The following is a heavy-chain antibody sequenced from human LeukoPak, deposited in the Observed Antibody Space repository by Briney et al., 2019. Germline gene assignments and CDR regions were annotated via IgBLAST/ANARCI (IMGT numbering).Heavy chain of an antibody. J-gene: IGHJ4*02. CDR3: ARVPGADYYGSGSYQI. Sequence: SETLSLTCTVSGGSISSYYWSWIRQPPGKGLEWIGYIYYSGSTNYNPSLKSRVTVSVDTSKNQFSLKLSSVTAADTAVYYCARVPGADYYGSGSYQIWGQGTLVTVSS. D-gene: IGHD3-10*01. V-gene: IGHV4-59*01. CDR1: GGSISSYY. CDR2: IYYSGST.